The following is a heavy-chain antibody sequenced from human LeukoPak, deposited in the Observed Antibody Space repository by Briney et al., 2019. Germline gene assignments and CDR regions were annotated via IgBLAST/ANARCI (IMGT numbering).Heavy chain of an antibody. CDR3: ARDDRITMIVEFDY. J-gene: IGHJ4*02. V-gene: IGHV1-2*02. Sequence: ASVTVSCTASGYTFTGYYMHWVRQAPGQGLEWMGWINPNSGGTNYAQKFQGRVTMTRDTSISTAYMELSRLRSDDTAVYYCARDDRITMIVEFDYWGQGTLVTVSS. CDR1: GYTFTGYY. D-gene: IGHD3-22*01. CDR2: INPNSGGT.